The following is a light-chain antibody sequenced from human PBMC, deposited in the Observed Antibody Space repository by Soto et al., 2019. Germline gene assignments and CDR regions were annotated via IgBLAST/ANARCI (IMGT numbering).Light chain of an antibody. J-gene: IGKJ5*01. CDR1: QSVSSY. CDR3: QQRSNLPPIT. V-gene: IGKV3-11*01. CDR2: DAS. Sequence: EIAFSHSPDTLTMSPGERATLSCRASQSVSSYLAWYQQKPGQAPRLLIYDASNRATGIPARFSGSGSGTDFTLTISSLEPEDFAVYYCQQRSNLPPITFGQVRRLAIK.